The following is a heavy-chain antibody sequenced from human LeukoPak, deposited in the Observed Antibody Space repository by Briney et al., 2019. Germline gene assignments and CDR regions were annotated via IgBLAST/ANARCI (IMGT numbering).Heavy chain of an antibody. CDR2: IKYDGSEM. D-gene: IGHD3-10*01. V-gene: IGHV3-7*01. CDR1: GFTFSFHL. J-gene: IGHJ5*02. CDR3: ARGSYDL. Sequence: PGGSLRLSCAASGFTFSFHLMTWVRQAPGKGLEWVANIKYDGSEMYYVDSVKGRFTISRDNAKSSLFLRMNSLRAEDTAVYYCARGSYDLWGQGTLVTVSS.